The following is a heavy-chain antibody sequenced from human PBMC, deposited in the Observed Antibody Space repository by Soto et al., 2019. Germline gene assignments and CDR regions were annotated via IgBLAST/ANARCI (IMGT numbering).Heavy chain of an antibody. CDR1: GGSISSSSYY. CDR3: ARHYYDILTGYYRIYYFDY. CDR2: IYYSGST. D-gene: IGHD3-9*01. J-gene: IGHJ4*02. V-gene: IGHV4-39*01. Sequence: QLQLQESGPGLVKPSETLSLTCTVSGGSISSSSYYWGWIRQPPGKGLEWIGSIYYSGSTYYNPSLKSRATISVDTSKNQFSLKLSSVTAADTAVYYCARHYYDILTGYYRIYYFDYWGQGTLVTVSS.